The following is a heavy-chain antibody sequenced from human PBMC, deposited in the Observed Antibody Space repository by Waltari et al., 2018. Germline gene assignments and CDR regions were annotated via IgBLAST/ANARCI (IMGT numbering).Heavy chain of an antibody. CDR2: ISWDGGST. Sequence: EVQLVESGGVVVQPGGSLRLSCAASGFTFDDYTMHWVRQAPGKGLEWVSLISWDGGSTYYADSVKGRITISRDNSKNSLYLQMNSLRTEDTALYYCAKDNGRAARGYYGMDVWGQGTTVTVSS. V-gene: IGHV3-43*01. CDR3: AKDNGRAARGYYGMDV. D-gene: IGHD6-6*01. J-gene: IGHJ6*02. CDR1: GFTFDDYT.